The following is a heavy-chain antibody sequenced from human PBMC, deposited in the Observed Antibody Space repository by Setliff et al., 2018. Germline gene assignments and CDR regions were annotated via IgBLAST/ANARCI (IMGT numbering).Heavy chain of an antibody. J-gene: IGHJ4*02. CDR1: GDSISSYF. D-gene: IGHD6-6*01. Sequence: PSETLSLTCSVSGDSISSYFWTWIRQPAGKGLEWLGQIYTSWSTNYNPSLKGRVTISVDTSKNQFSLKLSSVTAADTAVYYCARGRGPSSSPQRYHFDYWGQGTLVTVSS. CDR3: ARGRGPSSSPQRYHFDY. CDR2: IYTSWST. V-gene: IGHV4-4*07.